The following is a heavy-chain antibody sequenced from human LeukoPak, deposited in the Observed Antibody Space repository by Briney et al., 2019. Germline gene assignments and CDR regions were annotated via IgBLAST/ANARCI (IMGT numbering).Heavy chain of an antibody. D-gene: IGHD6-13*01. J-gene: IGHJ4*02. CDR1: GGSISSGDYY. CDR3: ARVRGVAAAGTAFDY. V-gene: IGHV4-30-4*01. CDR2: IYYSGST. Sequence: SETLSLTCTVSGGSISSGDYYWSWIRQPPGKGLEWIGYIYYSGSTYYNPSLKSRVTISVDTSKNQFSLKLSSVTAADTAVYYCARVRGVAAAGTAFDYWGQGTLVTVSS.